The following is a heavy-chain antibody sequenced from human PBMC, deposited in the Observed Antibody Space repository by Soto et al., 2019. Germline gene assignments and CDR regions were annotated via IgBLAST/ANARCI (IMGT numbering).Heavy chain of an antibody. CDR3: ARDRSVGSCYPALGA. D-gene: IGHD2-15*01. CDR1: GFTVSSSY. J-gene: IGHJ1*01. Sequence: EVQVVESGGGLIQPGGSLRLSCAASGFTVSSSYMSWVRQAPGKGLEWVSFIYSGGSTYYADSVKGRFTISRENSKNTLDLQMYSLRAEDKAVYYCARDRSVGSCYPALGAWGQGTMVTVYS. CDR2: IYSGGST. V-gene: IGHV3-53*01.